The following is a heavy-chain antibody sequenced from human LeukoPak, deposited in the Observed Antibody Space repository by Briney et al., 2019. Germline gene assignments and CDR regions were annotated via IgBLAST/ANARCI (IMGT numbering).Heavy chain of an antibody. J-gene: IGHJ5*02. CDR1: GFTFSGYA. CDR3: VKVGGSGSSRYLMWVP. Sequence: PGGSLRLSCAAAGFTFSGYAMSWVRQAPGKGLEWVSIISGSGDSTYYADSVKGRFTISRDNSKNTLFLQMNSLRAEDTAVYYCVKVGGSGSSRYLMWVPWGQGTLATVSS. V-gene: IGHV3-23*01. CDR2: ISGSGDST. D-gene: IGHD3-10*01.